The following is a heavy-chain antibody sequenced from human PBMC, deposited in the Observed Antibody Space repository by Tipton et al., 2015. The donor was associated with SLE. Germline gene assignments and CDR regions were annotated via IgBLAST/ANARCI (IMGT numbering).Heavy chain of an antibody. D-gene: IGHD2-21*01. J-gene: IGHJ1*01. CDR3: AKGGGVVVIVPFQH. CDR1: GFTFSSYA. V-gene: IGHV3-23*03. CDR2: IYSGGST. Sequence: SLRLSCAASGFTFSSYAMSWVRQAPGKGLEWVSVIYSGGSTYYADSVKGRFTISRDNSKNTLYLQMNSLRAEDTAVYYCAKGGGVVVIVPFQHWGQDTLVTVSS.